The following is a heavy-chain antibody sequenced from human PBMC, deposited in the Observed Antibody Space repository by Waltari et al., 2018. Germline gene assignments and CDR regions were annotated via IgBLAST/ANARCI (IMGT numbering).Heavy chain of an antibody. D-gene: IGHD3-22*01. J-gene: IGHJ3*02. Sequence: QVQLVESGGGVVQPGGSLRLFCAASGFTFSRYGMHWVRQAPGKGLEWLEFLRYDGNHNEYADSVKGRFTISRDNSKNTLYLQMNSLRAEDTAVYYCVKDRNQYDGNGDASDIWGQGTMVAVSS. V-gene: IGHV3-30*02. CDR2: LRYDGNHN. CDR3: VKDRNQYDGNGDASDI. CDR1: GFTFSRYG.